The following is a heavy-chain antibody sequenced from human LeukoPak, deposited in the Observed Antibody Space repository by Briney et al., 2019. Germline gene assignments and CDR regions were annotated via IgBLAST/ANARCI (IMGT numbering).Heavy chain of an antibody. V-gene: IGHV3-23*01. D-gene: IGHD6-13*01. CDR1: GFTFSSYA. CDR2: ISGSGGST. CDR3: AQDNWPAIAAAGTGAFDI. Sequence: GGSLRLSCAASGFTFSSYAMSWVRQAPGKGLEWVSAISGSGGSTYYADSVKGRFTISRDNSKNTLYLQMNSLRAEDTAVYYCAQDNWPAIAAAGTGAFDIWGQGTMVTVSS. J-gene: IGHJ3*02.